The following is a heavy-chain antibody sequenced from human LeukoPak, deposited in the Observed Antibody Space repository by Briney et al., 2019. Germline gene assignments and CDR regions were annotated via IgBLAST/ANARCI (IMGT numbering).Heavy chain of an antibody. D-gene: IGHD2-21*02. V-gene: IGHV3-23*01. CDR1: GFTFSSFA. CDR2: ISGSGGTT. Sequence: GGSLRLSCAASGFTFSSFAMSWVRQAPGKGLEWVSGISGSGGTTFYADSVKGRFTISRDNSKNTLYLQMNSLRAEDTAVYYCAKSLVVVTANPCFDYWGQGTLVTVSS. J-gene: IGHJ4*02. CDR3: AKSLVVVTANPCFDY.